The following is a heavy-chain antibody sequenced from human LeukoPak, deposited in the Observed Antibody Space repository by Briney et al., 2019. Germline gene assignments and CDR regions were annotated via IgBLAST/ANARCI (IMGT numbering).Heavy chain of an antibody. Sequence: PGGSLRLSCAASGFTFTSYSMNWVRQAPGKGLEWVSTISGGGGSTYYADSVKGRFTISRDNSKNTLYLQMNSLRAEDTAVYYCARDSAYGLLDYWGQGTLVTVSS. CDR1: GFTFTSYS. J-gene: IGHJ4*02. CDR3: ARDSAYGLLDY. V-gene: IGHV3-23*01. D-gene: IGHD3-16*01. CDR2: ISGGGGST.